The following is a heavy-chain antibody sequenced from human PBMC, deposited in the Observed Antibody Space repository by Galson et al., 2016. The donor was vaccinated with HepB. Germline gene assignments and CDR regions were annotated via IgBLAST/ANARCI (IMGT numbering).Heavy chain of an antibody. Sequence: SLRLSCAASGFSFSLHTVHWVRQLPGKGLEWVALISYTGSNEIYAESVKGRFQISRDNSKNTLYLQMNNLRGEDTAVYYCARSFRDFVFEGSLYGLDVWGQGTTVIVSS. D-gene: IGHD3-10*01. CDR1: GFSFSLHT. CDR2: ISYTGSNE. CDR3: ARSFRDFVFEGSLYGLDV. V-gene: IGHV3-30*04. J-gene: IGHJ6*02.